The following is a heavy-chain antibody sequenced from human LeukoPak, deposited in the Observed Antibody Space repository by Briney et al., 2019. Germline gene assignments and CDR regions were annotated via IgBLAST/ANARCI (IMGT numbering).Heavy chain of an antibody. Sequence: GGSLRLSCAASGFTFNKYGMHWVRQAPGQGVEWVAGICYDGSKRNYAETVKGGFTISRDNSKNTLYLQMNSLRAEHTAVYYCARDAALPPSYSSGWYLAYWGQGTLVTVSS. CDR1: GFTFNKYG. D-gene: IGHD6-19*01. CDR2: ICYDGSKR. V-gene: IGHV3-33*01. CDR3: ARDAALPPSYSSGWYLAY. J-gene: IGHJ4*02.